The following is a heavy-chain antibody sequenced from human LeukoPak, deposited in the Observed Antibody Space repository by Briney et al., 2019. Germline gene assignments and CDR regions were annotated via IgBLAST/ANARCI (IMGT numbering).Heavy chain of an antibody. V-gene: IGHV3-53*01. CDR1: GFTFSSYG. D-gene: IGHD4-11*01. CDR2: IYSGGTT. CDR3: ARVQSAYYYYMDV. Sequence: PGGSLRLSCAASGFTFSSYGMHWVRQAPGKGLEWVSVIYSGGTTYYADSVKGRFTISRDNSKNTLYLQMNSLRAEDTAVYYCARVQSAYYYYMDVWGKGTTVTVSS. J-gene: IGHJ6*03.